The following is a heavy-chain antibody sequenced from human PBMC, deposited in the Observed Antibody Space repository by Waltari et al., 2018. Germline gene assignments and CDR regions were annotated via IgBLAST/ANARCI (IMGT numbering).Heavy chain of an antibody. J-gene: IGHJ4*02. CDR3: ARERRGYYAEW. CDR1: GFIFGDYG. Sequence: EVQLVESGGALVQQGQSPRLPCTTSGFIFGDYGVGWVRQAPGKGLEWIIFIRSKTFGGTTEYAPSVRGRFSMSRDDSKSIAYLQMNSLRDEDTAIYYCARERRGYYAEWWGQGTLVAVSS. V-gene: IGHV3-49*04. D-gene: IGHD3-3*01. CDR2: IRSKTFGGTT.